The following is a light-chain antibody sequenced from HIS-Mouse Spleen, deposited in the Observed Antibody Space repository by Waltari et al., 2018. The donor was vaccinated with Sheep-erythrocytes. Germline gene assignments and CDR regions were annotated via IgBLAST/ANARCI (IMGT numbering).Light chain of an antibody. CDR1: QGISSA. J-gene: IGKJ1*01. CDR2: DAS. V-gene: IGKV1D-13*01. CDR3: QQFNNYPRT. Sequence: AIQLTQSPSSLSASVGDRVTITCLASQGISSAVAWYQQKPGKAPKLLIYDASSLESGVPSRFSGSGSGTDFTLTISSLQPEDFATYYCQQFNNYPRTFGQGTKVEIK.